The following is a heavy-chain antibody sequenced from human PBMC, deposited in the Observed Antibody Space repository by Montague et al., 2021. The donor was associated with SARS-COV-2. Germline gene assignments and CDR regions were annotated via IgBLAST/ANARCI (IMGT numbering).Heavy chain of an antibody. J-gene: IGHJ4*02. CDR1: GFRFSNSG. D-gene: IGHD5-18*01. V-gene: IGHV3-30*18. Sequence: SLRLSCAASGFRFSNSGMHWVRQAPGKGLEWVAFISYDGNNREYGDSVKGRFSVPRDNSKSTLFLQMDSLRADDTAVYYCAKEDRGYSFRYWGPGTLVAVSS. CDR3: AKEDRGYSFRY. CDR2: ISYDGNNR.